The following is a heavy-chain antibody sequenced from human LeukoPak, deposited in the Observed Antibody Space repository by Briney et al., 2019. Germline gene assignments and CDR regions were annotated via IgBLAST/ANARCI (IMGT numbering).Heavy chain of an antibody. CDR2: IIPIFGTA. D-gene: IGHD6-19*01. V-gene: IGHV1-69*05. CDR1: GGTFSSYA. CDR3: ARDLGWPYSSGWYGFVY. J-gene: IGHJ4*02. Sequence: SVKLSCKASGGTFSSYAISWVRQAPGQGLEWMGGIIPIFGTANYAQKFQGRVTITTDESTSTAYMELSSLRSEDTAVYYCARDLGWPYSSGWYGFVYWGQGTLVTVSS.